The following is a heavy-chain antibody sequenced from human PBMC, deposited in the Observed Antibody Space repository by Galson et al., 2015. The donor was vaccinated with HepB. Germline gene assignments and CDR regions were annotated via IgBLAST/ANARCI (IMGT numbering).Heavy chain of an antibody. V-gene: IGHV1-3*01. D-gene: IGHD6-13*01. CDR1: GYTFTSYA. J-gene: IGHJ5*02. Sequence: SVKVSCKASGYTFTSYAMHWVRQAPGQRLEWMGWINAGNGNTKYSQKFQGRVTITRDTSASTAYMELSSLRSEDTAVYYCARIAAAGRGWFDPWGQGTLVTVSS. CDR3: ARIAAAGRGWFDP. CDR2: INAGNGNT.